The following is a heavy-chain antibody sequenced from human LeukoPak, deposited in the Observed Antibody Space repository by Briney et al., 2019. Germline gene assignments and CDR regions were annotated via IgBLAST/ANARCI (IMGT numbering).Heavy chain of an antibody. CDR3: ATNNDYGSGIPGGFDY. CDR2: IYYSGST. J-gene: IGHJ4*02. Sequence: PSETLSLTCTVSSGSISSYYWNWIRQPPGKGLEWIGYIYYSGSTNYNSSLKSRVTISVDTSKNQFSLKLSSVTAADTAVYYCATNNDYGSGIPGGFDYWGQGTLVTVSS. D-gene: IGHD3-10*01. CDR1: SGSISSYY. V-gene: IGHV4-59*01.